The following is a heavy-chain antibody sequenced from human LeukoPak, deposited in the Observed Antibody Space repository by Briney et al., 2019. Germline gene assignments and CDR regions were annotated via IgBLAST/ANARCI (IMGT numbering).Heavy chain of an antibody. Sequence: SETLSLTCAVYGGSFSGYYWSWIAHPPGKGRNWFGEINHSGSTNYNPSLKSRVTISVDTSKNQFSLKLSSVTAADTAVYYCASSDEIAAAGNYFDYWGQGTLVTVSS. D-gene: IGHD6-13*01. CDR2: INHSGST. V-gene: IGHV4-34*01. CDR3: ASSDEIAAAGNYFDY. CDR1: GGSFSGYY. J-gene: IGHJ4*02.